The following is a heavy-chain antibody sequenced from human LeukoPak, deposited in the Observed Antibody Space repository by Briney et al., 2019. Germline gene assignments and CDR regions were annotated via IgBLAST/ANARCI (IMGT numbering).Heavy chain of an antibody. J-gene: IGHJ4*02. Sequence: PSEALCLTCGVLGGSFSGYYWRWIRRPPGKGLEWIGEINHSGSTNYNPSLKSRVTISVDTSKNQFSLKLSSVTAADTAVYYCARGSPETYYYGSGSYLRAYFDYWGQGTLVTVSS. CDR1: GGSFSGYY. CDR3: ARGSPETYYYGSGSYLRAYFDY. D-gene: IGHD3-10*01. CDR2: INHSGST. V-gene: IGHV4-34*01.